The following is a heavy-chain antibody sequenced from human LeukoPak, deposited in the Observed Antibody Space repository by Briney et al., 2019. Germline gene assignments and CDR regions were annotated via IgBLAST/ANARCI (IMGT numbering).Heavy chain of an antibody. D-gene: IGHD4-23*01. Sequence: GGSLRLSCAASGFTFSSYWMSWVRQAPGKGLEWVANIKQDGSEKYYVDSVKGRFTISRDNSKNTLYLQMNSLRAEDTAVYYCATSRYGGKGYYFDYWGQGTLVTVSS. CDR3: ATSRYGGKGYYFDY. V-gene: IGHV3-7*03. CDR2: IKQDGSEK. CDR1: GFTFSSYW. J-gene: IGHJ4*02.